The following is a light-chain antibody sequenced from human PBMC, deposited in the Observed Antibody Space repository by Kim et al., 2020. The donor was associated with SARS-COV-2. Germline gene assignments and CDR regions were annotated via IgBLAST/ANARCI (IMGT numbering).Light chain of an antibody. CDR3: QQYNTWLIT. CDR2: GAS. V-gene: IGKV3D-15*01. J-gene: IGKJ5*01. Sequence: VSPGEGATRSCRASQSVSTNLAWYQQQPGQAPRLLIYGASTRATGIPARFSGSGSGTEFTLTISSLQSEDFAVYYCQQYNTWLITFGQGTRLEIK. CDR1: QSVSTN.